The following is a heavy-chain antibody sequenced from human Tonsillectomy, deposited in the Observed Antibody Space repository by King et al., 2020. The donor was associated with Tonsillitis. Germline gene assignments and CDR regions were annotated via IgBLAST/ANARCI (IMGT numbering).Heavy chain of an antibody. CDR3: ARGVIVVVPAALLSVWFDP. CDR2: IYHSGST. CDR1: GGSISSGGYS. J-gene: IGHJ5*02. Sequence: QLQESGSGLVKPSQTLSLTCAVSGGSISSGGYSWSWIRQPPGKGLEWIGYIYHSGSTYYNPSLKSRVTISVDRSKKQFSLKLSSVTAADTAVYYCARGVIVVVPAALLSVWFDPWGQGTLVTVSS. D-gene: IGHD2-2*01. V-gene: IGHV4-30-2*01.